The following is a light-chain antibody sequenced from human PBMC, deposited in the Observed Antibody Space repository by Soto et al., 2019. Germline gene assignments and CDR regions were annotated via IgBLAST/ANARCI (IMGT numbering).Light chain of an antibody. V-gene: IGKV3-20*01. CDR2: GAS. CDR1: QNISSY. J-gene: IGKJ1*01. Sequence: IVLTQSPATLSLSPGKRATLSCRASQNISSYLIWYQQKPGRAPRLLIYGASNRATGIPDRFSGSGSGTDFTLTISRLEPEDFAVYYCQQYGSSPRTFGQGTKVDIK. CDR3: QQYGSSPRT.